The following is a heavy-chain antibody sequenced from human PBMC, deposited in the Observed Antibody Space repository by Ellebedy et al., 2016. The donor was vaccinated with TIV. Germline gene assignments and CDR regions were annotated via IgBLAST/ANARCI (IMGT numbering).Heavy chain of an antibody. CDR3: VKLDSSGFYYGRLDY. Sequence: GGSLRLSCAASGFTFSGHAMSWVRQTPGKGLEWVSGISAGGGTTHYVDSVKGRFTISRDNSKKILHLQMNSLRAGDTAIYYCVKLDSSGFYYGRLDYWGQGTLVTVSS. CDR1: GFTFSGHA. J-gene: IGHJ4*02. D-gene: IGHD3-22*01. CDR2: ISAGGGTT. V-gene: IGHV3-23*01.